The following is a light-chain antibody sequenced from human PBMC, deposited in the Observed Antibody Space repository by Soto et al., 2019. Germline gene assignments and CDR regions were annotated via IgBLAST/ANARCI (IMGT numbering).Light chain of an antibody. CDR3: QQSYSTLIT. V-gene: IGKV1-39*01. CDR1: QSISSY. Sequence: DIQMTQSPSSLSASVGDRVTITCRASQSISSYLNWYQQKQGKAPKLLIYAASSVQSGVPSRFSGSGSGTDFTLTISSLQPEDFATYYCQQSYSTLITFGQGTRLEIK. CDR2: AAS. J-gene: IGKJ5*01.